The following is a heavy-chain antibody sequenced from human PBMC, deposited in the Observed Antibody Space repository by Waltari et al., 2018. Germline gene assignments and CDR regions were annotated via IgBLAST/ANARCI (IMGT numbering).Heavy chain of an antibody. CDR1: GFTFSSYG. Sequence: QVQLVESGGGVVQPGRSLRLSCAASGFTFSSYGMHWVRQAPGQGLEWVAVIWYDGSNKYYADSVKGRFTISRDNSKNTLYLQMNSLRAEDTAVYYCASGYCGGDCYSGYWGQGTLVTVSS. CDR2: IWYDGSNK. CDR3: ASGYCGGDCYSGY. D-gene: IGHD2-21*02. V-gene: IGHV3-33*01. J-gene: IGHJ4*02.